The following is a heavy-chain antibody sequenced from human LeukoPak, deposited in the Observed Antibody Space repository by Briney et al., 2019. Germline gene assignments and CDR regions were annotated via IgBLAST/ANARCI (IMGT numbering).Heavy chain of an antibody. V-gene: IGHV4-34*01. Sequence: SETLSLTCAVYGGSFSGYYWSWIRQPPGKGLEWIGEINHSGSTNYTPSLKSRVTISVDTSKNQFSLKLSSVTAADTAVYYCARCISTSCSSYWGQGTLVTVSS. D-gene: IGHD2-2*01. J-gene: IGHJ4*02. CDR1: GGSFSGYY. CDR2: INHSGST. CDR3: ARCISTSCSSY.